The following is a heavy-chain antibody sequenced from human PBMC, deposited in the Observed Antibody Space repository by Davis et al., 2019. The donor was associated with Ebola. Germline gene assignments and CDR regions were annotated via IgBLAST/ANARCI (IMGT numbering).Heavy chain of an antibody. V-gene: IGHV3-7*01. Sequence: GESLNISCAPSGFIVGNHYMNWLRQAPGKGLEWVATITQDGSEKYYVDSLKGRFTISRDNSQNSLFLQMNSLRAEDTALYYCAKPLYSNYEGIYDWGQGTLVTVSS. J-gene: IGHJ4*02. CDR1: GFIVGNHY. CDR2: ITQDGSEK. D-gene: IGHD4-11*01. CDR3: AKPLYSNYEGIYD.